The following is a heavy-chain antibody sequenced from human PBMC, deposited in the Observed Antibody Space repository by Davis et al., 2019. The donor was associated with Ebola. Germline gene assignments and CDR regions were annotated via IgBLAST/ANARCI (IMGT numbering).Heavy chain of an antibody. V-gene: IGHV3-64*04. CDR1: GFTFSSYT. Sequence: GESLKISCSASGFTFSSYTMHWVRQAPGKGLEYVSFIDGGGGSTNYADSVKGRFTISRDDAKKSLYLQMDSLRAEDTAVYYCAQQLGDYGGNALRYWGQGTLVTVSS. J-gene: IGHJ4*02. CDR2: IDGGGGST. CDR3: AQQLGDYGGNALRY. D-gene: IGHD4-23*01.